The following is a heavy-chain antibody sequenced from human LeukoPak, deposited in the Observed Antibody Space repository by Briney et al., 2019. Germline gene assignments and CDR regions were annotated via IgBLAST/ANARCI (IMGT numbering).Heavy chain of an antibody. Sequence: GGSLRLSCAASGFTFSSYAMSWVRQAPGKGLEWVSAISGGGGSTYYADSVKGRFTISRDNSKNTLYLQMNSLRAEDTAVYYCAKDLFPWSDRGHYFDYWGQGTLVTVSS. D-gene: IGHD2-8*02. CDR3: AKDLFPWSDRGHYFDY. J-gene: IGHJ4*02. CDR1: GFTFSSYA. V-gene: IGHV3-23*01. CDR2: ISGGGGST.